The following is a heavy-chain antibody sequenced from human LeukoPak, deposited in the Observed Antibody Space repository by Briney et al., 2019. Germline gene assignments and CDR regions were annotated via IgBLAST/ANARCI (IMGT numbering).Heavy chain of an antibody. Sequence: ASVKVSCKASGYTLTDYYMHWVRQAPGQGLEWMGRINPNSGGTNYAQKFQGRVTMTRDTSISTAHMELSRLRYDDAAMYFCAREVGGSYYAFDIWGQGTMVTVSS. CDR3: AREVGGSYYAFDI. J-gene: IGHJ3*02. D-gene: IGHD1-26*01. CDR2: INPNSGGT. CDR1: GYTLTDYY. V-gene: IGHV1-2*02.